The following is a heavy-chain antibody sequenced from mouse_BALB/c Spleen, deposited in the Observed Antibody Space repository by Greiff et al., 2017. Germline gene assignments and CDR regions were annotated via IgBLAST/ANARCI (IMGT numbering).Heavy chain of an antibody. V-gene: IGHV1-69*02. CDR3: TRDSSGPAY. Sequence: QVQLQQSGAELVRPGASVKLSCKASGYTFTSYWINWVKQRPGQGLEWIGNIYPSDSYTNYNQKFKDKATLTVDKSSSTAYMQLSSPTSEDSAVYYCTRDSSGPAYWGQGTLVTVSA. CDR2: IYPSDSYT. D-gene: IGHD3-2*01. CDR1: GYTFTSYW. J-gene: IGHJ3*01.